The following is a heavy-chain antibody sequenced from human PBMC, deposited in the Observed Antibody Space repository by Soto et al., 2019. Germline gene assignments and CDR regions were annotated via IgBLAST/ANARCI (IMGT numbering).Heavy chain of an antibody. CDR1: GYTFTSYG. CDR2: ISAYNGNT. V-gene: IGHV1-18*01. J-gene: IGHJ5*02. D-gene: IGHD2-8*01. Sequence: ASVKVSCKASGYTFTSYGISWVRQAPGQGLEWMGWISAYNGNTNYAQKLQGRVTMTIDTSTSTAYMELRSLRSDDTAVYYCARDREYCTNGVCPGNWFDPWGQGTLVTVSS. CDR3: ARDREYCTNGVCPGNWFDP.